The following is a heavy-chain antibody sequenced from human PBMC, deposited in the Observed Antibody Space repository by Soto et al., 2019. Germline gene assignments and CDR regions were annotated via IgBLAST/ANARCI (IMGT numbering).Heavy chain of an antibody. Sequence: EVHLLESGGGLVQPGGSLRLSCAASGFTFSSYAMTWVRQVPGKGLEWVSAISDSGGRTYYADSVKGRFTISKDNAKNTLDLQMNSLRAEDTAVYYCAKGGSSSWDNWGQGTLVTVSS. V-gene: IGHV3-23*01. D-gene: IGHD6-13*01. CDR3: AKGGSSSWDN. CDR1: GFTFSSYA. J-gene: IGHJ4*02. CDR2: ISDSGGRT.